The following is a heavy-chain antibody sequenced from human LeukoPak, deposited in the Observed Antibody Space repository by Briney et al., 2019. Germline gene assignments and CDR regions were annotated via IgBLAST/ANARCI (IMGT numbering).Heavy chain of an antibody. V-gene: IGHV1-18*01. D-gene: IGHD6-25*01. CDR1: GYMFTSHG. CDR3: ARESIGGYGFDY. Sequence: GASVKVSCKSSGYMFTSHGIHWLRQAPGQGLEWMGWIRAQNGNTNYMQQFLGRVTMTRDTSASTVYMELRSLKSDDTAVYYCARESIGGYGFDYWGQGTPVTVAS. CDR2: IRAQNGNT. J-gene: IGHJ4*02.